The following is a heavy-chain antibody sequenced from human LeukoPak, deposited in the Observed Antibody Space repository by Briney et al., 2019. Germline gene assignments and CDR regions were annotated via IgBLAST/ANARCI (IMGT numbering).Heavy chain of an antibody. V-gene: IGHV3-20*04. CDR1: GFTFDDYG. CDR3: ASSWGGSYYLGFDY. CDR2: INWNGGST. D-gene: IGHD3-10*01. J-gene: IGHJ4*02. Sequence: PGGSLRLSCAASGFTFDDYGMSWVRQVPGKGLEWVSGINWNGGSTGYADSVKGRFTISRDNAKNSLYLQMSSLRAEDTALYYCASSWGGSYYLGFDYWGQGTLVTVPS.